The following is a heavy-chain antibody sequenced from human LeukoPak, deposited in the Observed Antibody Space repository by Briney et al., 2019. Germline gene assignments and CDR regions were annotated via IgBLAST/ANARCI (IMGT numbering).Heavy chain of an antibody. CDR1: GYTFNSDG. J-gene: IGHJ3*02. CDR3: VRDESGFDI. V-gene: IGHV1-18*04. Sequence: ASVKVSCKASGYTFNSDGISWVRQAPGQGLEWMGWISGYNGNTNYAQNLQGRVTLTTDTSTSTAYMELRSLRYDDTAVYYCVRDESGFDIWGQGTMVTVSS. D-gene: IGHD1-26*01. CDR2: ISGYNGNT.